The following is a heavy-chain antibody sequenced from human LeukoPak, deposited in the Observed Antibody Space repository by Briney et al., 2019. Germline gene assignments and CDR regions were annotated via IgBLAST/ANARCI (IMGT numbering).Heavy chain of an antibody. J-gene: IGHJ5*02. CDR3: ASLSSGSYNWFDP. CDR2: IYYSGST. D-gene: IGHD1-26*01. CDR1: GGSISGSY. Sequence: PSETLSLTCTVSGGSISGSYWNWIRQPPGKGLEWIGYIYYSGSTNYNPSLKSRVPISVDTSKNQFSLKLSSVTAADTAVYYCASLSSGSYNWFDPWGRGTLVTVSS. V-gene: IGHV4-59*01.